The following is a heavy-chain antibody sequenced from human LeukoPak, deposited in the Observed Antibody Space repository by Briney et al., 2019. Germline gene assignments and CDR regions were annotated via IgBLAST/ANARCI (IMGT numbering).Heavy chain of an antibody. J-gene: IGHJ4*02. CDR3: ARLSRNYYGSGTYLYYFDY. D-gene: IGHD3-10*01. CDR1: DGSINTYY. Sequence: SETLSLTCTVSDGSINTYYWSWLRQPPGKGLEWIVYIFYSGSTDYNPSLKSRVTILVDTSKNQFSLKLSSVTAADTAVYYCARLSRNYYGSGTYLYYFDYWGQGTLVTVSS. CDR2: IFYSGST. V-gene: IGHV4-59*08.